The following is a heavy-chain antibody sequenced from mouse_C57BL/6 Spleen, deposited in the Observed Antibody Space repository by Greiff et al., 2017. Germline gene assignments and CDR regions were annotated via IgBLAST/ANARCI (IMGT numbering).Heavy chain of an antibody. CDR2: IYPGDGGT. D-gene: IGHD2-4*01. CDR3: AIPDDYDLSWFAY. J-gene: IGHJ3*01. CDR1: GYAFSSSW. V-gene: IGHV1-82*01. Sequence: QVQLQQSGPELVKPGASVKISCKASGYAFSSSWMNWVKQRPGKGLEWIGRIYPGDGGTNYNGKFKGKATLTADKSSSTAYMQLRSLTSEDSAVYFCAIPDDYDLSWFAYWGQGTLVTVSA.